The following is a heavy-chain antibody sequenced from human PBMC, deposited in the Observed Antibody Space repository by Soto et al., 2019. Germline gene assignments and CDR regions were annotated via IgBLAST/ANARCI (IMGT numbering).Heavy chain of an antibody. J-gene: IGHJ4*02. CDR2: INHSGST. CDR1: GGSFSGYY. CDR3: ARHYDILTGWSY. V-gene: IGHV4-34*01. D-gene: IGHD3-9*01. Sequence: QVQLQQWGAGLLKPSETLSLTCAVYGGSFSGYYWSWIRQPPGKGLEWIGEINHSGSTNYNPSLKSRVTISVDTSKNQFSLKLSSVTAADTAVYYCARHYDILTGWSYWGQGTLVTVSS.